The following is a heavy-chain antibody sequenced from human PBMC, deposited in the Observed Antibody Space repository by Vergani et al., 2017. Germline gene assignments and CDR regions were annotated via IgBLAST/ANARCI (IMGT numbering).Heavy chain of an antibody. Sequence: QVQLQESGPGLVKPSETLSLTCTVSGGSISSYYWSWIRQPPGKGLEWIGYLYYSGSTNYNPSLKSRVTISVDTSKNQFSLKLSSVTAADTAVYYCARDSSGWESDAFDIWGQGTMVTVSS. J-gene: IGHJ3*02. CDR3: ARDSSGWESDAFDI. V-gene: IGHV4-59*01. CDR1: GGSISSYY. D-gene: IGHD6-19*01. CDR2: LYYSGST.